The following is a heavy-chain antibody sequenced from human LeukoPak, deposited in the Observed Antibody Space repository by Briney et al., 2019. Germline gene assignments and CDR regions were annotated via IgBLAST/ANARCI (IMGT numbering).Heavy chain of an antibody. Sequence: GGSLRLSCAASGFTFSSYGMHWVRQARGKGLEWVTVIWYDGSNKYYADSVKGRFTTSRDNSKNTLYLQMNSLRAEDTAVYYCARGPYGDYALDAFDIWGQGTMVTVSS. V-gene: IGHV3-33*01. CDR3: ARGPYGDYALDAFDI. CDR2: IWYDGSNK. D-gene: IGHD4-17*01. CDR1: GFTFSSYG. J-gene: IGHJ3*02.